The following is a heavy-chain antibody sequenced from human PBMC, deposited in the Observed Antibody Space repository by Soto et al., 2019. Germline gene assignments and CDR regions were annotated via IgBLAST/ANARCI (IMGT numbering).Heavy chain of an antibody. CDR3: ARARYYDFWSGYYTEEFYYYYGMDV. J-gene: IGHJ6*02. D-gene: IGHD3-3*01. V-gene: IGHV4-34*01. CDR1: GGSFSGYY. Sequence: PSETLSLTCAVYGGSFSGYYWSWIRQPPGKGLEWIGEINHSVSTNYNPSLKSRVTISVDTSKNQFSLKLSSVTAADTAVYYCARARYYDFWSGYYTEEFYYYYGMDVWGQGTRVTVSS. CDR2: INHSVST.